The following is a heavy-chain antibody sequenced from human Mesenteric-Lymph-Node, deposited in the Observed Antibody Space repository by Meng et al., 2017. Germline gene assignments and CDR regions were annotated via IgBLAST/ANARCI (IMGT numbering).Heavy chain of an antibody. V-gene: IGHV1-69*06. J-gene: IGHJ2*01. D-gene: IGHD6-19*01. CDR1: GGTFSSYA. CDR3: ARDGSGIAVADWYFDL. Sequence: SAKVFCKASGGTFSSYAISWVRQAPGQGLEWMGGIIPIFGTANYAQKFQGRVTITADKSTSTAYMELSSLRSEDTAVYYCARDGSGIAVADWYFDLWGRGTLVTVSS. CDR2: IIPIFGTA.